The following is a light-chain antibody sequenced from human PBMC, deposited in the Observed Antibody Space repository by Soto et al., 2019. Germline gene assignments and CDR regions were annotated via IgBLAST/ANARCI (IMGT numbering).Light chain of an antibody. J-gene: IGKJ1*01. CDR2: AAS. V-gene: IGKV1-17*03. CDR3: LQYSSYPVT. Sequence: DIQLTQSPSAMSASIGDTVIITCRASQAIRNSLVWFQQKPGKVPKRLIYAASSLQSGVPSRFSGSGSGTEFTLTISSLQPEDCATYYCLQYSSYPVTFGQGTKVEIK. CDR1: QAIRNS.